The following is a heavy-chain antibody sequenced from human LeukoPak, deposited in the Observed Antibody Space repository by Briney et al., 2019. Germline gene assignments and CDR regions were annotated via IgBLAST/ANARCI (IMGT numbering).Heavy chain of an antibody. D-gene: IGHD3-10*01. Sequence: GGALRLSCTASGFTFGDYAMSWFRQAPGKGLEWVGFIRSKAYGGTTEYAPSVKGRFTISRDDSKSIAYLQMNSLKTEDTDVYYCTRVSLTYYYGFWGQGTLVTVSS. J-gene: IGHJ4*02. CDR2: IRSKAYGGTT. CDR3: TRVSLTYYYGF. CDR1: GFTFGDYA. V-gene: IGHV3-49*03.